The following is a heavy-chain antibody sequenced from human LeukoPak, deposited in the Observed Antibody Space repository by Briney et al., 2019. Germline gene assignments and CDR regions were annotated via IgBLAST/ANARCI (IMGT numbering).Heavy chain of an antibody. V-gene: IGHV3-48*01. CDR3: ARDIEDTAMVVYYYFDY. CDR1: GFMFTSYS. D-gene: IGHD5-18*01. CDR2: ISSPSTNI. J-gene: IGHJ4*02. Sequence: PGGSLRLSCAASGFMFTSYSMNWVRQAPGKGLKWVAYISSPSTNIYYVDSVKGRFTISRDNAKNSLYLQMNSLRAEDTAVYYCARDIEDTAMVVYYYFDYWGQGTLVTVSS.